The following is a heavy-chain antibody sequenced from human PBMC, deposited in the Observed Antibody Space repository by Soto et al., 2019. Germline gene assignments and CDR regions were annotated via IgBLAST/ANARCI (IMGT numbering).Heavy chain of an antibody. CDR3: ARDPEGSYEYGGYRRGWIYYFDY. CDR1: GFTFSGYS. V-gene: IGHV3-21*01. Sequence: GGSLRLSCAASGFTFSGYSMNWVRQAPGKGLEWVSSISSSSTYIYYADSVKGRFTISRDNAKNSLYLQMNSLRAEDTAVYYCARDPEGSYEYGGYRRGWIYYFDYWGQGTLVTVSS. D-gene: IGHD5-12*01. J-gene: IGHJ4*02. CDR2: ISSSSTYI.